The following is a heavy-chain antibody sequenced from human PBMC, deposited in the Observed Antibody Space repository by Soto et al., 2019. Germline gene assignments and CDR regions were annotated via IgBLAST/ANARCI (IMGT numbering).Heavy chain of an antibody. CDR3: ARGWYGPDV. Sequence: EVQLVESGGGLVQPGGSLRLSCAASEFTFSGSSVHWVRQAPGKGLVWVSGIDKAGTDSTYADSVKGRFTSSRDNAKNTVYLQMTSLRVEDTVVYYCARGWYGPDVWGKGTTVTVSS. CDR2: IDKAGTDS. V-gene: IGHV3-74*01. CDR1: EFTFSGSS. J-gene: IGHJ6*04.